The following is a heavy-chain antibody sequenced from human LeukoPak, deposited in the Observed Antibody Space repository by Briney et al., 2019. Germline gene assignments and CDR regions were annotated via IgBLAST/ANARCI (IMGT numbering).Heavy chain of an antibody. V-gene: IGHV3-7*03. D-gene: IGHD6-13*01. Sequence: GGSLRLSCEASGVTFSNYWMSWVRQAPGMGPEWLANIKQDGTEKFYMASVRGRFIISRDNAKSSLYLQMNSLRVEDTAVYYCTRRSSAAGRQYFDYWGQGTLVTVSS. CDR3: TRRSSAAGRQYFDY. CDR1: GVTFSNYW. J-gene: IGHJ4*02. CDR2: IKQDGTEK.